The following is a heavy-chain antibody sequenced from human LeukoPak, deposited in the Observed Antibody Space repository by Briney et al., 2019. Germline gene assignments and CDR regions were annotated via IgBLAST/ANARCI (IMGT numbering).Heavy chain of an antibody. CDR3: ARPHKAAVTYNWFDP. J-gene: IGHJ5*02. CDR1: GYTFTSYD. D-gene: IGHD6-13*01. CDR2: MNPNSGNT. Sequence: ASVRVSCKASGYTFTSYDINWVRQAPGQGLEWMGWMNPNSGNTGYAQKFQGRVTMTRNTSISTAYMELSSLRSEDTAVYYCARPHKAAVTYNWFDPWGQGTLVTVSS. V-gene: IGHV1-8*01.